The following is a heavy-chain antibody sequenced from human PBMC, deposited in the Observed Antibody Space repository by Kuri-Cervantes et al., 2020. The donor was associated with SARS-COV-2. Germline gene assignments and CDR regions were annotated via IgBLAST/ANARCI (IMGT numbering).Heavy chain of an antibody. CDR1: GFTFSSYS. Sequence: GESLKISCAASGFTFSSYSMNWVRQAPGKGLEWVSYISSSSNPIYYADSVKGRFTISRDNAKNSLYLQMNSLRAEDTAVYYCARGGESRGYYYYMDVWGKGTTVTVSS. D-gene: IGHD2/OR15-2a*01. CDR2: ISSSSNPI. CDR3: ARGGESRGYYYYMDV. V-gene: IGHV3-48*01. J-gene: IGHJ6*03.